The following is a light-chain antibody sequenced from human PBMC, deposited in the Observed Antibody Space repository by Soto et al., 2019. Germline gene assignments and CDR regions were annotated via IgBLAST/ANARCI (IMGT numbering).Light chain of an antibody. CDR1: QSFRGL. CDR2: DAY. J-gene: IGKJ1*01. V-gene: IGKV3-11*01. CDR3: QQYDDWQT. Sequence: EVVLTQSPVTLSLSPGERATLSCRASQSFRGLLAWYQQKPGQAPRLLIYDAYNRATGIPPRFSGSGSGTDFTLTISSLQSEDIAVYYCQQYDDWQTFGQGTKVDIK.